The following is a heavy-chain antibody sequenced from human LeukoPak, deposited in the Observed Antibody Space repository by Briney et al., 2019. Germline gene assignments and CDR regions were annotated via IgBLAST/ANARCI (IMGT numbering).Heavy chain of an antibody. J-gene: IGHJ4*02. CDR2: IYYSGST. CDR3: ASVSARPDYYFDS. V-gene: IGHV4-28*01. D-gene: IGHD6-6*01. CDR1: GYCISSSNW. Sequence: PSDTLSLTCAVSGYCISSSNWWGLIRQPPGKGLEWIGYIYYSGSTYYSPSLKGRVTMSIDTSKNQFSLKLSSVTAVDTAVYYCASVSARPDYYFDSWGQGTLVTVSS.